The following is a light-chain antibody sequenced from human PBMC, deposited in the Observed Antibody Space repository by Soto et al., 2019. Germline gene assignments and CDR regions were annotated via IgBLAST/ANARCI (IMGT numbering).Light chain of an antibody. J-gene: IGKJ1*01. CDR3: QQYVHWPPGA. V-gene: IGKV1-5*03. Sequence: DIQMTQSPSILSASVGDRVTITCRASQSIGTWLAWLQLRLGEAPSLLIYEASTLQSGVPSRFSGSRSGTEFTLTISSLQSEDSAVYYCQQYVHWPPGAFGQGTTVEIK. CDR1: QSIGTW. CDR2: EAS.